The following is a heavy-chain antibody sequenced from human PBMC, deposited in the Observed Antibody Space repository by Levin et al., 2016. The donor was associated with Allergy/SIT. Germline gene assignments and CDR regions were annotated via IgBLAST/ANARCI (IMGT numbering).Heavy chain of an antibody. CDR1: GGTFNNYA. D-gene: IGHD1/OR15-1a*01. V-gene: IGHV1-69*13. CDR2: AIPIFGTA. Sequence: SVKVSCKASGGTFNNYAITWVRQAPGQGLEWMGRAIPIFGTANYLQKFQGRLTITADESTSTAYMELSSLRSADTAVYYCARGETSLVTGLDYWGQGTLVTVSS. CDR3: ARGETSLVTGLDY. J-gene: IGHJ4*02.